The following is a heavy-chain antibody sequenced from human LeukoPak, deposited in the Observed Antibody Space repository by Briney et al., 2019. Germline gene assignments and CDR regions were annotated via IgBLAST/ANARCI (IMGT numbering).Heavy chain of an antibody. CDR2: IYYSGST. Sequence: SETLSLTCAVSGGSISSSSYYWGWIRQPPGKGLEWIGSIYYSGSTYYNPSLKSRVTISVDTSKNQFSLKLSSVTAADTAVYYCARELDSSGWYPSDRRGAFDIWGQGTMVTVSS. CDR3: ARELDSSGWYPSDRRGAFDI. D-gene: IGHD6-19*01. V-gene: IGHV4-39*07. CDR1: GGSISSSSYY. J-gene: IGHJ3*02.